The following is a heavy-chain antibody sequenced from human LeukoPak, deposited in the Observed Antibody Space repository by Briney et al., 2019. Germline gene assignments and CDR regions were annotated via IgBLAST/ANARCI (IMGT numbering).Heavy chain of an antibody. D-gene: IGHD6-13*01. CDR1: GGSFSGYY. CDR2: INHSGST. Sequence: SETLSLTCAVYGGSFSGYYWSWIRQPPGKGLEWIGEINHSGSTNYNPSLRSRVTISVDTSKNQFSLKLSSVTAADTAVYYCAIAAAGISNWGQGTLVTVSS. J-gene: IGHJ1*01. V-gene: IGHV4-34*01. CDR3: AIAAAGISN.